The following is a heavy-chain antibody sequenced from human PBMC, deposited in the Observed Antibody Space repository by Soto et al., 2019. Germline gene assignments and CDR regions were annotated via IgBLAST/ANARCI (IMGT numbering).Heavy chain of an antibody. CDR1: GFTFSSYG. CDR2: ISYSGGNT. J-gene: IGHJ6*02. D-gene: IGHD2-2*01. V-gene: IGHV3-30*18. Sequence: GGSLRLSCAASGFTFSSYGMHWVRQAPGKGLEWVAVISYSGGNTYYAESVKGRFTISRDNPKNTLNLQMNSLRAEDTAVYYCAKVTGYCSSSSCSRETYYYYGMDVWGQGTTVTVSS. CDR3: AKVTGYCSSSSCSRETYYYYGMDV.